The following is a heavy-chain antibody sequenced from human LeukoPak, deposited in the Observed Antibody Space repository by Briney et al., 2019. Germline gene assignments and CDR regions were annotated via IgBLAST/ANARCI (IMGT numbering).Heavy chain of an antibody. CDR1: GGSISSSSYY. D-gene: IGHD2-2*01. J-gene: IGHJ6*02. Sequence: PSETLSLTCTVSGGSISSSSYYWGWIRQPPGKGLEWIGSIYYSGSTYYNPSLKGRVTISVDTSKNQFSLKLSSVTAADTAVYYCARTKVHCSSTSCYVRGAYYYYGMDVWGQGTTVTVSS. CDR3: ARTKVHCSSTSCYVRGAYYYYGMDV. V-gene: IGHV4-39*01. CDR2: IYYSGST.